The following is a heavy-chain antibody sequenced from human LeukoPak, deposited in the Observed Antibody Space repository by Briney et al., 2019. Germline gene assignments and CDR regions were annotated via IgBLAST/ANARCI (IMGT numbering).Heavy chain of an antibody. CDR3: AKDNVAAAGRYFDY. D-gene: IGHD6-13*01. Sequence: PGGSLRLSCAASGFTFSNYGMHWVRQAPGKGLEWVALISYDGSNKYFADSVKGRFNISRDNSKNTLYLQMHSLRAEDTAVYYCAKDNVAAAGRYFDYWGQGTLVTVSS. J-gene: IGHJ4*02. CDR1: GFTFSNYG. V-gene: IGHV3-30*18. CDR2: ISYDGSNK.